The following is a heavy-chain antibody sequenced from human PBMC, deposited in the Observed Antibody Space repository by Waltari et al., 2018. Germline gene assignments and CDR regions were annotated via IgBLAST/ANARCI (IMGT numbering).Heavy chain of an antibody. Sequence: QVQLQESGPGLVKPSQTLSLTCPVSGGSISSGSYYWSWIRPPAGQGLEWIGRIYTSGSTNYNTPLKSRGTISVDTSTNQFSLKLSCVTAADTAVYYCARDLGCSSTSCYEAGDDAIDIWGQGTMVTVSS. J-gene: IGHJ3*02. D-gene: IGHD2-2*01. CDR1: GGSISSGSYY. V-gene: IGHV4-61*02. CDR2: IYTSGST. CDR3: ARDLGCSSTSCYEAGDDAIDI.